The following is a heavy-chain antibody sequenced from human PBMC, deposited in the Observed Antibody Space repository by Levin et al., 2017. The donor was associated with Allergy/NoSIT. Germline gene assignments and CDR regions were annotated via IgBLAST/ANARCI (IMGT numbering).Heavy chain of an antibody. V-gene: IGHV3-53*01. Sequence: AGGSLRLSCAASGFTVTTKYMSWVRQAPGKGLEWVSVIYSDGNRYYADSVRGRFTISRDISENTLSLQMNSLRVDDTAIYYCARHFFDGSGYYYSHWYFDLWGRGTLVTVSS. CDR3: ARHFFDGSGYYYSHWYFDL. J-gene: IGHJ2*01. CDR1: GFTVTTKY. D-gene: IGHD3-22*01. CDR2: IYSDGNR.